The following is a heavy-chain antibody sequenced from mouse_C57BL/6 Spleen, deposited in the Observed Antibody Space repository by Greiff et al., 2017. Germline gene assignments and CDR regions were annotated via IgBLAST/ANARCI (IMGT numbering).Heavy chain of an antibody. D-gene: IGHD2-3*01. CDR2: IYIGNGYP. CDR1: GYTFTRYG. J-gene: IGHJ3*01. CDR3: ARTLFAYDGYPAWFAY. Sequence: VQLQQSGAELVRPGSSVKMSCKTSGYTFTRYGLNWVKQRPGQGLEWIGYIYIGNGYPEYNEKFKGKATLTSDTSSSPAYMQLSSLTSEDSAIYFCARTLFAYDGYPAWFAYWGQGTLVTVSA. V-gene: IGHV1-58*01.